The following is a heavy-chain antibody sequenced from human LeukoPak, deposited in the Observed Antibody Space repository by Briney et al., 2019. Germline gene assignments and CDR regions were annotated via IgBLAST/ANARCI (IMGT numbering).Heavy chain of an antibody. CDR2: IYNSGST. D-gene: IGHD2-21*02. Sequence: SETLSLTCTVSGGSISTYYWSWIRQPPGKGLEWIGYIYNSGSTNYNPSLKSRVTISVDTSKNQFSLKLSSVTAADTAVYYCARDPRYCGGDCYLFDYWGQGTLVTVSS. J-gene: IGHJ4*02. CDR3: ARDPRYCGGDCYLFDY. CDR1: GGSISTYY. V-gene: IGHV4-59*01.